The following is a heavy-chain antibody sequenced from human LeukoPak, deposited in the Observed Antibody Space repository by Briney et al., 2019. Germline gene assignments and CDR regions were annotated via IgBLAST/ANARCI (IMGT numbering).Heavy chain of an antibody. CDR1: GVKGSSYG. J-gene: IGHJ3*02. V-gene: IGHV3-33*01. CDR3: ARESNRDHDAFDI. D-gene: IGHD3-10*01. Sequence: PGRCPRVSCAASGVKGSSYGMRGGRKVPSKGLEWVAVIWYDGSNKYYADSVKGRFTISRDNSKNTLYLQMNSLRAEDTAIYYCARESNRDHDAFDIWGQGTMVTVSS. CDR2: IWYDGSNK.